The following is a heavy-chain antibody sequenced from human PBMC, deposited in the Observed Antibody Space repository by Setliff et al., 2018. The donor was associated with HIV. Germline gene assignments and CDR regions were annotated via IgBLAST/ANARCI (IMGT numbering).Heavy chain of an antibody. CDR3: GPFDY. J-gene: IGHJ4*02. Sequence: PGGSLRLSCEDSGFTVSRNYVSWVRQAPGKGLEWVSLIKGGGVTWHAESAKGRFTISRDNSKNTRADDTATYHCAREWGSAAGPFDYWGQGTLVTVSS. CDR2: IKGGGVT. CDR1: GFTVSRNY. V-gene: IGHV3-66*02. D-gene: IGHD6-13*01.